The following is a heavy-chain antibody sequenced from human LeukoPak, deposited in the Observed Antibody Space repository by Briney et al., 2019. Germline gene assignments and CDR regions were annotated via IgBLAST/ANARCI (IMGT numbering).Heavy chain of an antibody. CDR3: ARHSGSGSLSRPFDP. Sequence: AETLSLTCTVSGASVTSGGFYWAWLRQPPGKGLEWIATVYYTGSTYYTPSLKSRVTISIDTSKNQFSLNLRSVVAPDTAVYYCARHSGSGSLSRPFDPWGQGTRVTVSA. V-gene: IGHV4-39*01. J-gene: IGHJ5*02. D-gene: IGHD3-10*01. CDR2: VYYTGST. CDR1: GASVTSGGFY.